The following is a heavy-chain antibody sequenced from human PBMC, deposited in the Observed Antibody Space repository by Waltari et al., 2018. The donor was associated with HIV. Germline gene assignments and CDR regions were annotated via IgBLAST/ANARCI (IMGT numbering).Heavy chain of an antibody. CDR3: AHILTHYDTNGHYWSPNGFDI. Sequence: QITLKESGPTLVRPTQTLTLTCSFSGFSLSPTGVGVGWIRQSPGTALECLALIYWKDDKRYSPSLKSRLNITKDTSRNQVVLILTNMDPEDTATYYCAHILTHYDTNGHYWSPNGFDIWGQGTMVSVSS. J-gene: IGHJ3*02. CDR2: IYWKDDK. D-gene: IGHD3-22*01. V-gene: IGHV2-5*01. CDR1: GFSLSPTGVG.